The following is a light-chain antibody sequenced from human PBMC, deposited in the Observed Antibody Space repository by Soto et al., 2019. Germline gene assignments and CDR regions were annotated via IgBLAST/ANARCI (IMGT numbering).Light chain of an antibody. Sequence: QSALTQPASVSGSPGQSITISCTGTSSDVGGYNYVPWYQQHPGKAPKLIIYEVSHRPSGASNHFSGYKSGNTASLTISGLQPEDEADYYCSSYTSTSTPCVFGTGTKLTVL. CDR1: SSDVGGYNY. CDR2: EVS. J-gene: IGLJ1*01. CDR3: SSYTSTSTPCV. V-gene: IGLV2-14*01.